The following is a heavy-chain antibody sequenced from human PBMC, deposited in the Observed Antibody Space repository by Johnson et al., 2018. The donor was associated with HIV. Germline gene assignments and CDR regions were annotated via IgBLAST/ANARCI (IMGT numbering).Heavy chain of an antibody. J-gene: IGHJ3*02. CDR1: GFTFSSYA. CDR2: IRYDGSNK. V-gene: IGHV3-30*02. Sequence: VQLVESGGGVVQPGRSLRLSCAASGFTFSSYAMHWVRQAPGKGLEWVAFIRYDGSNKYYADSVKGRFTISRDNSKNTLYLQMNSLRVEDTAVYYCAKDRGLLDAFDIWGQGTMVTVSS. CDR3: AKDRGLLDAFDI.